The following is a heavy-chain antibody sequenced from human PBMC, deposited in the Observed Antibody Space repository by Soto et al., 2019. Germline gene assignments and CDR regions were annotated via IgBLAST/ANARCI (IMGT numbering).Heavy chain of an antibody. CDR3: ARNVDTAMKKPNWFDP. CDR2: INPSGGST. CDR1: GYTFTSYY. J-gene: IGHJ5*02. Sequence: QVQLVQSGAEVKKPGASVKVSCKASGYTFTSYYMHWVRQAPGQGLEWMGIINPSGGSTSYAQKFQGRVTMTRTTSTSTVYMELSSLRFEDTAGYYCARNVDTAMKKPNWFDPWGQGTLVTVSS. V-gene: IGHV1-46*03. D-gene: IGHD5-18*01.